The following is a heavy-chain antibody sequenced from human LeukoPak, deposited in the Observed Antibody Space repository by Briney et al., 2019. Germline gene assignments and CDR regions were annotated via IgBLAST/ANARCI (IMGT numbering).Heavy chain of an antibody. D-gene: IGHD5-24*01. V-gene: IGHV4-31*03. CDR3: ARDGDGYNLFDY. CDR2: IYYSGST. J-gene: IGHJ4*02. CDR1: GGSISSGGYY. Sequence: SQTLSLTCTVSGGSISSGGYYWSWIRQHPGKGLEWIGYIYYSGSTYYNPSLKSRVAISVDTSKNQFSLKLSSVTAADTGVYYCARDGDGYNLFDYWGQGTLVTVSS.